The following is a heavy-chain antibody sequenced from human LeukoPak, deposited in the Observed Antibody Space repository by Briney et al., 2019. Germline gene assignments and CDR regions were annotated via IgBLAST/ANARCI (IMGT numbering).Heavy chain of an antibody. D-gene: IGHD5-18*01. Sequence: PSETLSLTCTVSGGSISSSSHYWGWIRQPPGKGLEWIGSIYYSGSTYYNPSLKSRVTISVDRSKNQFSLKLSSVTAADTAVYYCARDGYSYGTFDYWGQGTLVTVSS. V-gene: IGHV4-39*07. J-gene: IGHJ4*02. CDR2: IYYSGST. CDR3: ARDGYSYGTFDY. CDR1: GGSISSSSHY.